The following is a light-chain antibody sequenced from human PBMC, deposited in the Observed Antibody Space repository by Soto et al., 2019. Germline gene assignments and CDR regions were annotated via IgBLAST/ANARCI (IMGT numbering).Light chain of an antibody. CDR3: QQYGSSPPT. CDR1: QGVSSDS. CDR2: GAS. V-gene: IGKV3-20*01. J-gene: IGKJ2*01. Sequence: EIVLTQSPGTLSFSPGERATLSCRASQGVSSDSLAWYQQKPGQAPRLLIYGASSRATGIPDRFSGSGSGTDFTLTVSRLEPEGFAVFYCQQYGSSPPTFGQGTKVEIK.